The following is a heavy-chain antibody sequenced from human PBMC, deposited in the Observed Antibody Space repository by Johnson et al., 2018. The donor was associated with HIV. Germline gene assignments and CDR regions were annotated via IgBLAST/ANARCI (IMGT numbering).Heavy chain of an antibody. Sequence: VQLVESGGGLVQPGGSLKLSCAASGFTFSGSAMHWVRQASGKGLEWVGRIRSKANSYATAYAASVTGRVTISRDDSKNTAYLQMNSLKTEDTAVYYCTSGKSWLAVDAFDIWGQGTMVTVSS. CDR3: TSGKSWLAVDAFDI. CDR1: GFTFSGSA. V-gene: IGHV3-73*02. J-gene: IGHJ3*02. D-gene: IGHD6-19*01. CDR2: IRSKANSYAT.